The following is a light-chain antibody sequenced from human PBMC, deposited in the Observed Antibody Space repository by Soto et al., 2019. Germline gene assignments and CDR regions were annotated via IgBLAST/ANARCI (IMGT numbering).Light chain of an antibody. V-gene: IGKV1-5*01. CDR1: QSISSW. CDR2: DAS. Sequence: DIQITQSPPSLSSSVLDRVSITCRASQSISSWLAWYQQKPGKAPKLLIYDASSLESGVPSRFSGSGSGTEFTLTISSLQPHDFATYYCQQYNSYSWTFGQGTKVDI. CDR3: QQYNSYSWT. J-gene: IGKJ1*01.